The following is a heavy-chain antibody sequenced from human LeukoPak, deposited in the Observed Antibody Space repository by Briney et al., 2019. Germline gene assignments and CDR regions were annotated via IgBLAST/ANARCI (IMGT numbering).Heavy chain of an antibody. CDR3: ARVPGIAAAGSPSAWFDP. CDR1: GGTFSSYA. J-gene: IGHJ5*02. CDR2: IIPIFGTA. V-gene: IGHV1-69*13. D-gene: IGHD6-13*01. Sequence: SVKVSCKASGGTFSSYAISWARQAPGQGLEWMGGIIPIFGTANYAQKFQGRVTITADESTSTAYMELSSLRSEDTAVYYCARVPGIAAAGSPSAWFDPWGQGTLVTVSS.